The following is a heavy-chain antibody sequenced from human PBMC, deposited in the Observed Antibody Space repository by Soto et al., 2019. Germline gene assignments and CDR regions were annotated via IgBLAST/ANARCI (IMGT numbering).Heavy chain of an antibody. CDR2: IIPIFGTA. CDR1: GGTFSSYA. Sequence: QVQLVQSGAEVKKPGSSVKVSCKASGGTFSSYAISWVRQAPGQGLEWMGGIIPIFGTANYAKKFQGRVTITADNSTSTDYMEVSSLRSEDRAVYGCASVEEGYCSSTSCYIGMYVWGQGTTVTVSS. V-gene: IGHV1-69*06. J-gene: IGHJ6*02. CDR3: ASVEEGYCSSTSCYIGMYV. D-gene: IGHD2-2*02.